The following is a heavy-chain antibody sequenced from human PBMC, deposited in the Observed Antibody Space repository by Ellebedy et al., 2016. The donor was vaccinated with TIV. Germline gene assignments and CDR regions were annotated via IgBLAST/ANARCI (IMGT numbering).Heavy chain of an antibody. Sequence: GGSLRLSCAASGFTFDDYAMHWVRQAPGKGLEWVSVIYSGGSTYYADSVKGRFTISRDNSKNTLYLQMNSLRAEDTAVYYCARGGQDPVAGGGYFDYWGQGTLVTVSS. CDR3: ARGGQDPVAGGGYFDY. J-gene: IGHJ4*02. D-gene: IGHD6-19*01. CDR2: IYSGGST. CDR1: GFTFDDYA. V-gene: IGHV3-66*01.